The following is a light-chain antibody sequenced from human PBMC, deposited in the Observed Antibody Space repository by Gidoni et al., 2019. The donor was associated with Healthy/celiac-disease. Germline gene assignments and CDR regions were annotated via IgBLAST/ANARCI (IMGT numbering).Light chain of an antibody. V-gene: IGKV4-1*01. CDR2: LAS. Sequence: DIVMTLSPASPAVSPGVRATITCKSSQSVLYSYNNRNYLAWYQQKPGQLPKLLIYLASTRESGVPDRFSGSGSGTDFTLTISSLQAEDVAVYYCQQYNSTPQTFDQGTKVEIK. CDR1: QSVLYSYNNRNY. J-gene: IGKJ1*01. CDR3: QQYNSTPQT.